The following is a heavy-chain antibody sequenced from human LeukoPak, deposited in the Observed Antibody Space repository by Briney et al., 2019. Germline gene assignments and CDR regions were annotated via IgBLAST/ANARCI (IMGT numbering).Heavy chain of an antibody. V-gene: IGHV3-23*01. Sequence: QTGGALRLSCAASGFTFSSYAMSWVRQAPGKGLEWVSTISDTGGSTYYADSVKGRFIISRDSSKNTLYLQMNSLRVEDTAVYYCAKEQIEWELPVDYWGQGTLVTVSS. D-gene: IGHD1-26*01. CDR2: ISDTGGST. J-gene: IGHJ4*02. CDR3: AKEQIEWELPVDY. CDR1: GFTFSSYA.